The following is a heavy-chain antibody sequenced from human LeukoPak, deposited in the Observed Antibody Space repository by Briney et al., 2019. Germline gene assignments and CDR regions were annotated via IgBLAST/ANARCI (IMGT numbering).Heavy chain of an antibody. CDR1: GFTFSSYA. CDR3: ARGYSSSSFDY. CDR2: ISSSGSTI. V-gene: IGHV3-48*03. D-gene: IGHD6-6*01. J-gene: IGHJ4*02. Sequence: GGSLRLSCAASGFTFSSYAMSWVRQAPGKGLEWVSYISSSGSTIYYADSVKGRFTISRDNAKNPLYLQMNSLRAEDTAVYYCARGYSSSSFDYWGQGTLVTVSS.